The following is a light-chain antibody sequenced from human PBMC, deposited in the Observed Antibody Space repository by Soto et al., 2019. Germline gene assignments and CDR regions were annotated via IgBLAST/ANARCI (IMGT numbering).Light chain of an antibody. J-gene: IGLJ2*01. CDR3: TSWTTSTTMI. CDR1: SSDIGAYNF. Sequence: QSALTQPASVSGSPGQSITISCTGTSSDIGAYNFVAWYQQHPGKAPKLMLYYVNILPSGVSNRFSGYKSGNTASLTISGLQAEDEADSYCTSWTTSTTMIFGGGTKLTVL. CDR2: YVN. V-gene: IGLV2-14*03.